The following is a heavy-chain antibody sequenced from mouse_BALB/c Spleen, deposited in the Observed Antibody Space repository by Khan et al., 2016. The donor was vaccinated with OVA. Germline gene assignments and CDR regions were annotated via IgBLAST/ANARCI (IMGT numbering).Heavy chain of an antibody. CDR2: ISSGGDYT. V-gene: IGHV5-6*01. Sequence: VQLVESGGDLVKPGGSVKLSCAASGFTFSSYSMSWVRQTPDKRLEWVASISSGGDYTYYPDRVKGRVTISRDKAKNTLYLQMSDLKSEDTAMYYCADHLTGSFAYWGQGTLVTVSA. D-gene: IGHD4-1*01. CDR3: ADHLTGSFAY. CDR1: GFTFSSYS. J-gene: IGHJ3*01.